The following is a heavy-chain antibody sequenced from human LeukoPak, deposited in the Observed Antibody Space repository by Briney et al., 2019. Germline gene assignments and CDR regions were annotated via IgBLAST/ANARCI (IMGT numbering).Heavy chain of an antibody. V-gene: IGHV3-30*01. D-gene: IGHD1-14*01. CDR3: ARDLTTWNQFDY. CDR1: GFTFSSYA. Sequence: GGSLRLSCAASGFTFSSYAMHWIRQAPGKGLEWVAVISYDGSNKYYADSVKGRFTISRDNSKNTLYLQMNSLRAEDTAVYYCARDLTTWNQFDYWGQGTLVTVSS. J-gene: IGHJ4*02. CDR2: ISYDGSNK.